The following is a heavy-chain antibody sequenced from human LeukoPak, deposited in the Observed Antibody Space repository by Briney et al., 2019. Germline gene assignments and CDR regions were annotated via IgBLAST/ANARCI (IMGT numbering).Heavy chain of an antibody. CDR1: GASVNSGSHY. J-gene: IGHJ4*02. CDR2: MYYSGTT. V-gene: IGHV4-61*03. D-gene: IGHD4-23*01. Sequence: SETLSLTCTDSGASVNSGSHYWSWFRQPPGKGLEWIGYMYYSGTTNYNPSLKSRVTMSVDTSKNHFSLKMNSLTAADTAEYYCAGLRYHGGNTVWGQGTPVTVSS. CDR3: AGLRYHGGNTV.